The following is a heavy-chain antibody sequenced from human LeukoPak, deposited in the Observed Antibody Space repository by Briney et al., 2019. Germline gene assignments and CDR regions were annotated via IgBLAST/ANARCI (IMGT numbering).Heavy chain of an antibody. V-gene: IGHV3-7*01. CDR2: IKQDGSKK. Sequence: PGGSLRLSCAASGFTFSSYWMTWVRQAPGKGLEWVANIKQDGSKKFYVDSVKGRFSISRDNAKNSLYLQMNSLRAEDTAVYYCAREAIDFWSGYTINWFDPWGQGTLVTVSS. CDR1: GFTFSSYW. D-gene: IGHD3-3*01. CDR3: AREAIDFWSGYTINWFDP. J-gene: IGHJ5*02.